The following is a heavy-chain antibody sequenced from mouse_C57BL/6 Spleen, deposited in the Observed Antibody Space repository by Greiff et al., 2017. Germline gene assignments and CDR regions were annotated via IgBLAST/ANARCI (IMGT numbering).Heavy chain of an antibody. CDR2: IDPEDGET. CDR1: GFNIKDYY. Sequence: EVKLMESGAELVKPGASVKLSCTASGFNIKDYYMHWVKQRTEQGLEWIGRIDPEDGETKYAPKFQGKGTITADTSSNTAYLPLSSLTSEDTAVYYCAPYGSSSTPFAYWGQGTLVTVSA. D-gene: IGHD1-1*01. J-gene: IGHJ3*01. CDR3: APYGSSSTPFAY. V-gene: IGHV14-2*01.